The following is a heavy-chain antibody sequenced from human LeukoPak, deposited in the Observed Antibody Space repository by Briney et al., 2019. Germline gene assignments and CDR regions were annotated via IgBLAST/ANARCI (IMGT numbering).Heavy chain of an antibody. V-gene: IGHV3-13*01. CDR3: ARGYYYGMDV. CDR2: IGTAGDT. CDR1: GFTLSSHD. J-gene: IGHJ6*04. Sequence: GGSLRLSCAATGFTLSSHDMHWVRQGTGKGLEWVSAIGTAGDTYYPGSVKGRFTISRENAQNSLFLQMNSLRAGDTAVYYCARGYYYGMDVWGKGTRSPSPQ.